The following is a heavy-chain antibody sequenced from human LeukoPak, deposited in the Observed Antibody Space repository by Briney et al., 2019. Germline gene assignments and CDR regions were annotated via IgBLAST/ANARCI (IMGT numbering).Heavy chain of an antibody. D-gene: IGHD2-15*01. V-gene: IGHV3-23*01. J-gene: IGHJ4*02. CDR3: AKDFPSGRQSGGRTY. Sequence: GGSLRLSCAASGFTFSSYAMSWVRQAPGEGLEWVSTITGSGGGTYYADSVKGRFTISRDNSKNTLYLQMNTLRGGDTDVYYGAKDFPSGRQSGGRTYSGEGTLVTVSS. CDR1: GFTFSSYA. CDR2: ITGSGGGT.